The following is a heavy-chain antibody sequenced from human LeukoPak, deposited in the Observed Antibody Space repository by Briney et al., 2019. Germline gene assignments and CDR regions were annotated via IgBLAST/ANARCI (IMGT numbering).Heavy chain of an antibody. V-gene: IGHV3-7*01. Sequence: TGGSLRLSCAASGFSLSRYWMNWVRQAPGKELEWVANIKGDGIEKNYVDSVKGRFSISRDNALNSLYLQMDSLRAEDTAVYYCAKAGAYPIITYDSWGQGALVTVSS. CDR1: GFSLSRYW. D-gene: IGHD3-10*01. CDR3: AKAGAYPIITYDS. CDR2: IKGDGIEK. J-gene: IGHJ5*01.